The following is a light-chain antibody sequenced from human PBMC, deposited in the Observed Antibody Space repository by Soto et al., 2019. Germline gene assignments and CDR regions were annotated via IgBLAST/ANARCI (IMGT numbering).Light chain of an antibody. CDR1: SSNIGAGYD. J-gene: IGLJ2*01. V-gene: IGLV1-40*01. Sequence: QPVLTQPPSVSGAPGQRVTISCTGSSSNIGAGYDVHWYQQLPGTAPKLLIYDNTNRPSGVPDRFSGSKSGTSASLAITGLQADDESDYYCQSYDSSLRDVVFGGGTKLTVL. CDR2: DNT. CDR3: QSYDSSLRDVV.